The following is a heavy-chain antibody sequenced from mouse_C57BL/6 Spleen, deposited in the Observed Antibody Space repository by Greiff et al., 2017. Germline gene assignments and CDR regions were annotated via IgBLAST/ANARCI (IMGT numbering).Heavy chain of an antibody. CDR2: INPSTGGT. V-gene: IGHV1-43*01. CDR1: GYSFTGYY. Sequence: VQLQQSGPELVKPGASVKISCKASGYSFTGYYMHWVKQSSERSLEWIGEINPSTGGTSYNQKFKGKATLTVDKSSSTAYMQLKSLTSEDSAVYYCARVGAYYCSSWLFDYWGQGTTLTVSS. D-gene: IGHD1-1*01. CDR3: ARVGAYYCSSWLFDY. J-gene: IGHJ2*01.